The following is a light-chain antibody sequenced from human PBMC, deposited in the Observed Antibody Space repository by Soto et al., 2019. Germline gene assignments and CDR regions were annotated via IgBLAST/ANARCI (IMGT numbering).Light chain of an antibody. V-gene: IGKV1-33*01. J-gene: IGKJ5*01. CDR3: QQYDSVFT. Sequence: DIQMTQSPSSLSASVGDRVTITCQASQDITNYLNWYQQKPGKAPNLLIYGASNLETGVPSRFSSSGSGTDFTFTISSLQAEDIGTYFCQQYDSVFTFGQGTRLEIK. CDR2: GAS. CDR1: QDITNY.